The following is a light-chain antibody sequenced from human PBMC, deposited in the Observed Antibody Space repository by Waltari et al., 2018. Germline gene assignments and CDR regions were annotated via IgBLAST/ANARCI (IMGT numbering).Light chain of an antibody. Sequence: DIQMTQSPSSVSASVGDRVTITCRTSQDISRWLAWYQQKTGKAPKLLIYAASTLRSGVPSRFSGSGSGTDFTLTISSLQPEDFATYYCQQADSFPPTFGGGTRVEIK. CDR2: AAS. J-gene: IGKJ4*01. V-gene: IGKV1-12*01. CDR3: QQADSFPPT. CDR1: QDISRW.